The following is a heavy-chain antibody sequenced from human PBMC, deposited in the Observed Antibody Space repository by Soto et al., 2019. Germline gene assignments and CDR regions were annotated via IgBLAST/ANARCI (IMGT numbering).Heavy chain of an antibody. V-gene: IGHV3-21*05. CDR3: ARDPSALWMPDQYFQH. J-gene: IGHJ1*01. CDR1: GFTFSSYS. CDR2: ITISSSYI. Sequence: GGSLSLSCAASGFTFSSYSMNWVRQAPGKGLEWVSFITISSSYIYYADSVKGRFTISRDNAKNSLYLQMNSLRVEDTAVYYCARDPSALWMPDQYFQHWGQGTLVTVS. D-gene: IGHD3-10*01.